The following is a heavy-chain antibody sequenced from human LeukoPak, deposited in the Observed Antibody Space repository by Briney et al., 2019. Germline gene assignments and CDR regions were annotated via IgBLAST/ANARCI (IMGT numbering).Heavy chain of an antibody. D-gene: IGHD6-6*01. CDR1: GYTLTELS. CDR3: ARRGLAARPSGFDY. J-gene: IGHJ4*02. V-gene: IGHV1-46*01. Sequence: ASVKVSCKVSGYTLTELSMHWVRQAPGQGLEWMGIINPSGGSTSYAQKFQGRVTMTRDTSTSTVYMELSSLRSEDTAVYYCARRGLAARPSGFDYWGQGTLVTVSS. CDR2: INPSGGST.